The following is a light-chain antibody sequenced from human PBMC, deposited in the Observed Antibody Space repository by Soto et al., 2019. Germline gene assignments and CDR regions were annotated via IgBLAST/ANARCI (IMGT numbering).Light chain of an antibody. J-gene: IGKJ1*01. CDR2: GAS. CDR1: QSVHSR. V-gene: IGKV3-15*01. CDR3: QQYDDWPQWT. Sequence: EIVMTQSPAALSVSPGDAATLSCRASQSVHSRLAWYQQKPGQAPRLLIYGASTRATGTPPRFRGSGSGTEFTLTISSLQSEDFAVYSCQQYDDWPQWTFGPGTKVEIK.